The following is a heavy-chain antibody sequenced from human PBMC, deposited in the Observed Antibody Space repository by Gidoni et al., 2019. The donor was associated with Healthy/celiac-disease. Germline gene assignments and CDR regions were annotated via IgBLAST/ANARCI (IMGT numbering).Heavy chain of an antibody. CDR3: ASGGANYVPIFDY. CDR2: IIPILGIA. CDR1: GGTFSSYT. V-gene: IGHV1-69*02. J-gene: IGHJ4*02. Sequence: QVQLVQSGAEVKKPGSSVKVSCKASGGTFSSYTISWVRQAPGQVLEWMGRIIPILGIANYAQKFQGRVTITADKSTSTAYMELSSLRSEDTAVYYCASGGANYVPIFDYWGQGTLVTVSS. D-gene: IGHD1-7*01.